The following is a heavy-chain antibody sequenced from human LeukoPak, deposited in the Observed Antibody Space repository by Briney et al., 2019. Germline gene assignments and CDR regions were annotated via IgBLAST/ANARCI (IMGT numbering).Heavy chain of an antibody. Sequence: PGGSLRLSCAASGFTFSSYAMSWVRHAPGKGLEWVSAVSGSGGSTYYADSVKGRFTISRDNSKNTLYLQMNSLRAEDTAVYYGAKGTNRYSSPNLFDPWGQGTLVTVSS. CDR2: VSGSGGST. CDR1: GFTFSSYA. D-gene: IGHD6-13*01. CDR3: AKGTNRYSSPNLFDP. V-gene: IGHV3-23*01. J-gene: IGHJ5*02.